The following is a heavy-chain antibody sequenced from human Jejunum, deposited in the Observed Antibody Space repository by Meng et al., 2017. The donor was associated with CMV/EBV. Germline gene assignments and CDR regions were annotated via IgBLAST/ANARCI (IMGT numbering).Heavy chain of an antibody. V-gene: IGHV4-31*03. CDR2: IYYSGST. Sequence: QGQLQGSGPGLVTPSQTLSLTCTVSGGSVSSGGYYWTWIRQHPGKGLEWFGHIYYSGSTFYNPSLKRRVIISIGTSKNQFSLNLRSVTAADTAVYYCARVSSGWDYFDYWGQGTLVTVSS. CDR3: ARVSSGWDYFDY. D-gene: IGHD6-19*01. J-gene: IGHJ4*02. CDR1: GGSVSSGGYY.